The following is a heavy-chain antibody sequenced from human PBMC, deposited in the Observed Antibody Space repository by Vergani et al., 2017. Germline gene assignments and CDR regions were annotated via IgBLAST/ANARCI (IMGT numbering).Heavy chain of an antibody. J-gene: IGHJ5*02. CDR3: AIHSAVKWLVKLGWIDP. CDR2: IYYSGSP. Sequence: QLQLQESGPGLVKPSATLSLTCSVSGASIRSTNYYWGWIRQPPGKGLEWIALIYYSGSPYYNPSLKSRVTISVETSRNQSSLKLRSVTATDTAVYFWAIHSAVKWLVKLGWIDPWGKGILVTVSS. CDR1: GASIRSTNYY. V-gene: IGHV4-39*01. D-gene: IGHD6-19*01.